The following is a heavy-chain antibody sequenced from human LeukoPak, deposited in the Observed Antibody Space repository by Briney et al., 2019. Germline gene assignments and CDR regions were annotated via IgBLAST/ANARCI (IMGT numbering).Heavy chain of an antibody. J-gene: IGHJ3*02. CDR2: ISAYNGNT. Sequence: ASVKVSCKASGYTFTSYGISWVRQAPGQGLEWMGWISAYNGNTNYAQKLQGRVTMTTDTSTSTAYMELRSLRSDDTAVYYCATFHRYYDFWSAPSTPDAFDIWGQGTMVTVSS. D-gene: IGHD3-3*01. CDR1: GYTFTSYG. V-gene: IGHV1-18*01. CDR3: ATFHRYYDFWSAPSTPDAFDI.